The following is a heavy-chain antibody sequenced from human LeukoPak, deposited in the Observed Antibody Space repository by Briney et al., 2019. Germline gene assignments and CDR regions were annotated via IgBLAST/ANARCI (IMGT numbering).Heavy chain of an antibody. CDR2: ISVSGETK. CDR1: GFTISSYE. V-gene: IGHV3-48*03. Sequence: GGSLRLSCAVSGFTISSYEMDWVRRAPGKGLEWVSHISVSGETKTYAESVKGRFTISRDNAKNSLYLQMNSLRAEDTAIYYCARDEWGTRLDWGQGTLVTVSS. CDR3: ARDEWGTRLD. J-gene: IGHJ4*02. D-gene: IGHD1-1*01.